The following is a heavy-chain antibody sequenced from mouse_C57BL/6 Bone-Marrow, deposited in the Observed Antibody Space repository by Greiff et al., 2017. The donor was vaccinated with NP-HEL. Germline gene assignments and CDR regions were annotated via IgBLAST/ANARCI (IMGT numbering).Heavy chain of an antibody. Sequence: EVQGVESGAELVRPGASVKLSCTASGFNIKDYYMHWVKQRPEQGLEWIGRIDPEDGDTEYAPKFPGKATMTADKSSNTAYLQLSSLTSEDTAVYYCTAPLLRCFYWGQGTTLTVSS. V-gene: IGHV14-1*01. D-gene: IGHD1-1*01. CDR1: GFNIKDYY. CDR3: TAPLLRCFY. CDR2: IDPEDGDT. J-gene: IGHJ2*01.